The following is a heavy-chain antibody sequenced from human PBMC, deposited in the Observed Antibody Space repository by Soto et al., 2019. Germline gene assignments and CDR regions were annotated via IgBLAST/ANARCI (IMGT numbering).Heavy chain of an antibody. D-gene: IGHD5-18*01. Sequence: GGSLRLSCAASGFTVSSNYMSWVRQAPGKGLEWVSVIYSGGSTYYADSVKGRFTISRDNSKNTLYLQMNSLRAEDTAVYYCARVDTAMVTDWFDPWGQGTLVTVSS. CDR3: ARVDTAMVTDWFDP. V-gene: IGHV3-53*01. J-gene: IGHJ5*02. CDR1: GFTVSSNY. CDR2: IYSGGST.